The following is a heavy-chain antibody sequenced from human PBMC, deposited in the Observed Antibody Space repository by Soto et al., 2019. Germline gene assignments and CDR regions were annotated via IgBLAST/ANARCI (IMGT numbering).Heavy chain of an antibody. J-gene: IGHJ4*02. D-gene: IGHD3-10*01. V-gene: IGHV2-5*02. Sequence: QITLKESGPTLVKPTQTLTLTCTFSGFSLSTSGVGVGWIRQPPGKALEWLALIYWDDDERYNPSLKTRLTITKDTSKSQVVLKMTNLDPVDTATYFGAHSLHDSGTYYIPYFDYWGQGTLVTVSS. CDR3: AHSLHDSGTYYIPYFDY. CDR1: GFSLSTSGVG. CDR2: IYWDDDE.